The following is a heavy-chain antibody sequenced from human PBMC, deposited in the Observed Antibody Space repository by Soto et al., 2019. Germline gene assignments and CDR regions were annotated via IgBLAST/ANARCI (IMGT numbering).Heavy chain of an antibody. CDR1: GGSVSSGSYY. D-gene: IGHD3-16*02. Sequence: KPSETLSLTCTVSGGSVSSGSYYWSWIRQPPGKGLEWIGYIYYSGSTNYNPSLKSRVTISVDTSKNQFSLKLSSVTAADTAVYYCARLYRRDAHFDYWGQGTLVTVSS. V-gene: IGHV4-61*01. CDR2: IYYSGST. CDR3: ARLYRRDAHFDY. J-gene: IGHJ4*02.